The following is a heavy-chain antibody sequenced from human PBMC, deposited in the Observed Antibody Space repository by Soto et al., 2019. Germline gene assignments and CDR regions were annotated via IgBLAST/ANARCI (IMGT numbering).Heavy chain of an antibody. Sequence: SLKVDRKTVGYAFSNYYVHCGSKNTGQKIEWKGIIKPDGGSTNYSQKFQGRGTMTRDTSTSTVYMEFSSLRSEDTAVFSCARVHTGSGNWFDPSGQGTQVTGSS. CDR2: IKPDGGST. V-gene: IGHV1-46*01. D-gene: IGHD4-17*01. J-gene: IGHJ5*02. CDR3: ARVHTGSGNWFDP. CDR1: GYAFSNYY.